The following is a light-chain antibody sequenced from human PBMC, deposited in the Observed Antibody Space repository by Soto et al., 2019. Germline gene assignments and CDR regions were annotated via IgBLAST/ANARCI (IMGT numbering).Light chain of an antibody. V-gene: IGLV1-40*01. CDR2: DNI. Sequence: QAVVTQPPSVSGAPGQRVTISCTGSSSNIGAGFDVHWYQQIPGRAPKLLIYDNINRPSGVPDRFSGSKSGSSASLAITGLQAEDEADYYCQSYDSSLSAYVFGTGTKLTVL. CDR3: QSYDSSLSAYV. CDR1: SSNIGAGFD. J-gene: IGLJ1*01.